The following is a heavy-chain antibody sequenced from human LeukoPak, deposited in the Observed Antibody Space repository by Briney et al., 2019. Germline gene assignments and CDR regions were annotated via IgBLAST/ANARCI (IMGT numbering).Heavy chain of an antibody. CDR1: GGTFSSYA. D-gene: IGHD3-22*01. CDR2: IIPIFGTA. Sequence: WASVKVSCKASGGTFSSYAISWVRQAPGQGLEWMGGIIPIFGTANYAQKFQGRVTITADESTSTAYMELSSPRSEDTAVYYCARDFWDDSSGYYYWFDPWGQGTLVTVSS. V-gene: IGHV1-69*13. J-gene: IGHJ5*02. CDR3: ARDFWDDSSGYYYWFDP.